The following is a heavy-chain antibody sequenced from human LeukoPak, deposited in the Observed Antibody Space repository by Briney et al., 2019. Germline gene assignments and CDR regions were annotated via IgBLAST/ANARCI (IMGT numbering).Heavy chain of an antibody. CDR2: ISSSSSYI. V-gene: IGHV3-21*01. J-gene: IGHJ4*02. CDR3: ARVGGSYYLDY. D-gene: IGHD1-26*01. Sequence: GGSLRLSCAASGFTFSSYAMSWVRQAPGKGLEWVSSISSSSSYIYHADSVKGRFTISRDNAKNSLYLQMNSLRAEDTAVYYCARVGGSYYLDYWGQGTLVTVSS. CDR1: GFTFSSYA.